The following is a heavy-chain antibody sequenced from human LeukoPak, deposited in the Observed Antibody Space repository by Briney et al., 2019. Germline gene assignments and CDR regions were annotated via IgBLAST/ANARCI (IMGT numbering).Heavy chain of an antibody. J-gene: IGHJ4*02. CDR3: ARGGYYDSSGYHDY. CDR1: GLTFSSYA. CDR2: ISSNGGST. Sequence: GGSLRLSCAASGLTFSSYAMHWVPQAPGKGLEYVSAISSNGGSTYYANSVKGRFTISRDNSKNTLYLQMGSLRAEDMAVYYCARGGYYDSSGYHDYWGQGTLVTVSS. V-gene: IGHV3-64*01. D-gene: IGHD3-22*01.